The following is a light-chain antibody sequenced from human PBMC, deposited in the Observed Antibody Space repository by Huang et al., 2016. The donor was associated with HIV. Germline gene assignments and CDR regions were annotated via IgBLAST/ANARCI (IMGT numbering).Light chain of an antibody. CDR1: QSISSW. CDR2: TAS. Sequence: DIQMTQSPSSVSASVGDRVTITCRASQSISSWLAWYQQKSGKAPNLLIYTASILQTGVPSSFSGSGSETDFTLTITSLQPEDFATYYCQQANSFPLTFGQGTRLEIK. V-gene: IGKV1-12*01. CDR3: QQANSFPLT. J-gene: IGKJ5*01.